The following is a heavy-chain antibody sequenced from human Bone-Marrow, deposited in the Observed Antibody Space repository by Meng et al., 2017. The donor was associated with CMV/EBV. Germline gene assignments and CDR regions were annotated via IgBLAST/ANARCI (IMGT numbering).Heavy chain of an antibody. CDR2: ITPYNGDT. V-gene: IGHV1-18*01. CDR3: ATDGPTSMEPFKY. J-gene: IGHJ4*02. D-gene: IGHD1-14*01. CDR1: GYNFRHYG. Sequence: ASVKVSCKTSGYNFRHYGISWVRQAPGEGLEWMGWITPYNGDTKYAQKIQGRLTMTTDPSTNTVYMGLTSLTSDDTAVYFCATDGPTSMEPFKYWGQGTLVTVYS.